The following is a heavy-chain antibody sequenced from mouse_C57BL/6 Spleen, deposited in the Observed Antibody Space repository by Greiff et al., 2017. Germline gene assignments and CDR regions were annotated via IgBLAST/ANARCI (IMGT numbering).Heavy chain of an antibody. CDR2: IDPNSGGT. Sequence: QVQLQQPGAELVKPGASVKLSCKASGYTFTSYWMHWVKQRPGRGLEWIGRIDPNSGGTKYNEKFKSKATLTVDKTSSTAYVQLSSLTSEDSAVYYCARWGYGSSGRDWYFDVWGTGTTVTVSS. CDR1: GYTFTSYW. J-gene: IGHJ1*03. V-gene: IGHV1-72*01. CDR3: ARWGYGSSGRDWYFDV. D-gene: IGHD1-1*01.